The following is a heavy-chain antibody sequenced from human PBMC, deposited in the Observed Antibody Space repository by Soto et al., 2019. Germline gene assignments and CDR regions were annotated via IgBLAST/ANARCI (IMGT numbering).Heavy chain of an antibody. Sequence: TGGSLRLSCAASGFTFSSYAMSWVRQAPGKGLEWVSAISGSGGSTYYADSVKGRFTISRDNSKNTLYLQMNSLRAEDTAVYYCAKDQDSMTPTVAAFDIWGQETMLTVSS. CDR2: ISGSGGST. CDR3: AKDQDSMTPTVAAFDI. V-gene: IGHV3-23*01. CDR1: GFTFSSYA. J-gene: IGHJ3*02. D-gene: IGHD2-15*01.